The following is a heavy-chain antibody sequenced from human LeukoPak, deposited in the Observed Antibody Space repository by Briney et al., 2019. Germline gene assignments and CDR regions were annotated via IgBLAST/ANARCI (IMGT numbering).Heavy chain of an antibody. V-gene: IGHV4-59*01. CDR1: GGSISSYY. Sequence: SETLSLTCTVSGGSISSYYWSWIRQPPGKGLEWIGSIHYSGSTSYNSSLKSRVTISVDTSKNQFSLKLSSVTAADTAVYYCAREGPAYSSSSSEYFDYWGQGTLVTVSS. CDR3: AREGPAYSSSSSEYFDY. CDR2: IHYSGST. D-gene: IGHD6-6*01. J-gene: IGHJ4*02.